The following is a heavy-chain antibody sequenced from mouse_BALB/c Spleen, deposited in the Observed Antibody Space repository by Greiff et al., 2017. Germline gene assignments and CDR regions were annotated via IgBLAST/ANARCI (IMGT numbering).Heavy chain of an antibody. CDR2: INSNGGST. Sequence: EVMLVESGGGLVQPGGSLKLSCAASGFTFSSYGMSWVRQTPDKRLELVATINSNGGSTYYPDSVKGRFTISRYNAKNTLYLQMSSLKSEDTAMYYCAIDLKLLIDYWGQGTTLTVSS. CDR1: GFTFSSYG. V-gene: IGHV5-6-3*01. J-gene: IGHJ2*01. CDR3: AIDLKLLIDY. D-gene: IGHD1-1*01.